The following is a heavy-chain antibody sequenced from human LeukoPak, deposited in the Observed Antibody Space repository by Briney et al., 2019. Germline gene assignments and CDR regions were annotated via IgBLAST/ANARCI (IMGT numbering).Heavy chain of an antibody. D-gene: IGHD2-8*02. CDR3: ASNAAYWYYFDY. CDR2: ISSSSSYI. J-gene: IGHJ4*02. Sequence: GGSLRLSCAATGLIVSGDYVSWVRQAPGKGLEWVSSISSSSSYIYYADSVKGRFTISRDNAKNSLYLQMNSLRAEDTAVYYCASNAAYWYYFDYWGQGTLVTVSS. CDR1: GLIVSGDY. V-gene: IGHV3-21*01.